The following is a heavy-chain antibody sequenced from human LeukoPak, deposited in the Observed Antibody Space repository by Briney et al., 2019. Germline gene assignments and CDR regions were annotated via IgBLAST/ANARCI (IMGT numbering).Heavy chain of an antibody. J-gene: IGHJ4*02. CDR1: GGTFSSYA. Sequence: GASVKVSCKASGGTFSSYAISWVRQAPGQGLEWMGGIIPIFGTANYAQKFQGRVTITADESTSTACMELSSLRSEDTAVYYCARDEGGDFWSGYYGDWGQGTLVTVSS. D-gene: IGHD3-3*01. V-gene: IGHV1-69*13. CDR3: ARDEGGDFWSGYYGD. CDR2: IIPIFGTA.